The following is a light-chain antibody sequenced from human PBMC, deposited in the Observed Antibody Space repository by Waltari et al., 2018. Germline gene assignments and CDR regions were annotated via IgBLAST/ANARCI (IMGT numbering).Light chain of an antibody. V-gene: IGKV1-5*03. Sequence: DIQLTQSPSTPAASVGDRVTIPCLASQSIGTWLAWFQQKPGQAPKVLIYTASNLGSGVPSRFSGSGSGTEFTLTISSLQPDDYTTYYCHQYNYYPWTFGQGTKVEIK. J-gene: IGKJ1*01. CDR2: TAS. CDR3: HQYNYYPWT. CDR1: QSIGTW.